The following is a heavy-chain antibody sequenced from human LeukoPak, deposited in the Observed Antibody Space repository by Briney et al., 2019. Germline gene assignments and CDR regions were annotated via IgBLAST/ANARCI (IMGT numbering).Heavy chain of an antibody. V-gene: IGHV3-21*01. CDR1: GFTFGSYS. CDR3: ARGPRQYCSSTSCYLDY. CDR2: ISSSSSYI. J-gene: IGHJ4*02. D-gene: IGHD2-2*01. Sequence: PGGSLRLSCAASGFTFGSYSMNWFRQAPGKGLEWVSSISSSSSYIYYADSVKGRFTISRDNAKNSLYLQMNSLRAEDTAVYYCARGPRQYCSSTSCYLDYWGQGTLVTVSS.